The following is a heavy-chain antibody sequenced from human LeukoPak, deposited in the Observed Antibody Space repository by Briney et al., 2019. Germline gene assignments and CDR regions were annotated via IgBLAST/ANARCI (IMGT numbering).Heavy chain of an antibody. V-gene: IGHV3-21*01. CDR3: ASGHYDYVWGSISPTNYFDN. CDR2: ISSSSDYI. D-gene: IGHD3-16*01. CDR1: GFTFSSYT. Sequence: GGSLRLSCAASGFTFSSYTMDWVRQAPGKGLEWVSSISSSSDYIFYADSVKGRFTISRDNAQNSLYLQMNSLRVEDTAVYYCASGHYDYVWGSISPTNYFDNRGQGTLVTVSS. J-gene: IGHJ4*02.